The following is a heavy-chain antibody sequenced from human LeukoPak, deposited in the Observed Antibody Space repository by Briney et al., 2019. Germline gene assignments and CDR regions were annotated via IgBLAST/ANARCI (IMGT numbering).Heavy chain of an antibody. J-gene: IGHJ4*02. CDR2: ISYDGSNK. CDR1: GFTFSSYG. Sequence: GGSLRLSCAASGFTFSSYGMHWVRQAPGKGLEWVAVISYDGSNKYYADSVKGRFTISRDNSKNTLYLQMNSLRAEDTAVYYCAKVLGRRDGYNSDFDYWGQGTLVTVSS. CDR3: AKVLGRRDGYNSDFDY. V-gene: IGHV3-30*18. D-gene: IGHD5-24*01.